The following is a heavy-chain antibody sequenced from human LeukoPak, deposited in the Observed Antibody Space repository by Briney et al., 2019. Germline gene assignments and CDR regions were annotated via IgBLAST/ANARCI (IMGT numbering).Heavy chain of an antibody. D-gene: IGHD3-16*01. Sequence: PGRSLRLSCAASGFTFSSYAMHWVRQAPGKGLEWVAVISYDGSNKYYADSVKGRFTISRDNSKNTLYLQMNSLRAEDTAVYYWGRGGGKGEPSFDYGAQEPLVTFP. CDR3: GRGGGKGEPSFDY. V-gene: IGHV3-30-3*01. J-gene: IGHJ4*02. CDR1: GFTFSSYA. CDR2: ISYDGSNK.